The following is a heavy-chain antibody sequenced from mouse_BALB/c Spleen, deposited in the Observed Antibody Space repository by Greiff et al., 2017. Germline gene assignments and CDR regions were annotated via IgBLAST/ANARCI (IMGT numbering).Heavy chain of an antibody. D-gene: IGHD1-1*01. V-gene: IGHV5-17*02. CDR3: ARSRVYYGSSYFDY. Sequence: LVESGGGLVQPGGSRKLSCAASGFTFSSFGMHWVRQAPEKGLEWVAYISSGSSTIYYADTVKGRFTISRDNPKNTLFLQMTSLRSEDTAMYYCARSRVYYGSSYFDYWGQGTTLTVSS. J-gene: IGHJ2*01. CDR1: GFTFSSFG. CDR2: ISSGSSTI.